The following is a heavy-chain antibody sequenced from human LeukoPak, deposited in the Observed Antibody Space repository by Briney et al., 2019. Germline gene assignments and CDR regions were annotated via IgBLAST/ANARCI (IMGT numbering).Heavy chain of an antibody. J-gene: IGHJ5*02. CDR1: GFTFSSYG. D-gene: IGHD6-19*01. CDR3: AKADAAVATLSPFDP. CDR2: ISYDGSNK. V-gene: IGHV3-30*18. Sequence: GGSLRLSCAASGFTFSSYGMRWVRQAPGKGLEWVAVISYDGSNKYYADSVKGRFTISRDNSKSTLYLQMNSLRAEDAAVYYCAKADAAVATLSPFDPWGQGTLVTVSS.